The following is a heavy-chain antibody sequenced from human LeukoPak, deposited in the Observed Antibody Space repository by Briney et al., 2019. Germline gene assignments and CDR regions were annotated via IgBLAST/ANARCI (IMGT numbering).Heavy chain of an antibody. V-gene: IGHV4-38-2*01. J-gene: IGHJ4*02. D-gene: IGHD5-24*01. CDR1: GYSITSGYY. CDR2: IYHSGST. CDR3: ARPTRFRDGYNPPLGY. Sequence: SETLSLTCAVSGYSITSGYYWGWIRQPPGKGLEWIGNIYHSGSTYYNPSLKSRVTISVDTSKNQFSLKLSSVTAADTAVYYCARPTRFRDGYNPPLGYWGQGTLVTVSS.